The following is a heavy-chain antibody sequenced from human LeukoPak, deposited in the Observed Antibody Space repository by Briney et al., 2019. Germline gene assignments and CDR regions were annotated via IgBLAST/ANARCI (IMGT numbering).Heavy chain of an antibody. J-gene: IGHJ5*02. Sequence: PGGSLRLSCAASGFTFSSYWMHWVHQAPGKGLVWVSRINSDGSSTSYADSVKGRFTISRDNAKNTLYLQMNSLRAEDTAVYYCARDNPPYYYDSSGYSNEYNWFDPWGQGTLVTVSS. V-gene: IGHV3-74*01. D-gene: IGHD3-22*01. CDR3: ARDNPPYYYDSSGYSNEYNWFDP. CDR2: INSDGSST. CDR1: GFTFSSYW.